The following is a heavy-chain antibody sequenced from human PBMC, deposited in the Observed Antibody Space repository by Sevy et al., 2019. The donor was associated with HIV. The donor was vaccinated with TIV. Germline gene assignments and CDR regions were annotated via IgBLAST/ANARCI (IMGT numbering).Heavy chain of an antibody. Sequence: ASVKVSCKASGYTFTSYGISWVRQAPGQGLEWMGWISAYNGNTNYAQKLQGRVTMTTDTSTSTAYMELRSLRSDDTAVYYCARDVHERQRLASSYYYGMDVWGQGTTVTVSS. CDR2: ISAYNGNT. CDR1: GYTFTSYG. CDR3: ARDVHERQRLASSYYYGMDV. D-gene: IGHD6-25*01. J-gene: IGHJ6*02. V-gene: IGHV1-18*01.